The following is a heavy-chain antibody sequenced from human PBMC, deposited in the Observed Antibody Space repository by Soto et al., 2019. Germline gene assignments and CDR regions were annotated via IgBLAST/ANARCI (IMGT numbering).Heavy chain of an antibody. Sequence: ASVKVSCKASGYTFTTYGLSWVRQAPGQGLEWMGWISAYNGNTNYAQKLQGRVTLTTDTPTSTAYMELRSLRTDDTAVYYCAREVYSGSYYFYYGMDVWGQGTTVTVSS. CDR1: GYTFTTYG. CDR2: ISAYNGNT. CDR3: AREVYSGSYYFYYGMDV. D-gene: IGHD1-26*01. J-gene: IGHJ6*02. V-gene: IGHV1-18*01.